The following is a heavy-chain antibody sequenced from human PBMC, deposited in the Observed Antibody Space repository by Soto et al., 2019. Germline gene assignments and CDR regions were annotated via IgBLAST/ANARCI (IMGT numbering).Heavy chain of an antibody. J-gene: IGHJ4*02. Sequence: PGGSLRLSCAASGFTFSSYEMNWVRQAPGKGLEWVSYISSSGSTIYYADSVKGRFTVSRDNAKNSLYLQMNSLRAEDTAVYYCARAPITIFGVVTPYYFDYWGQGTLVTVSS. CDR2: ISSSGSTI. D-gene: IGHD3-3*01. V-gene: IGHV3-48*03. CDR3: ARAPITIFGVVTPYYFDY. CDR1: GFTFSSYE.